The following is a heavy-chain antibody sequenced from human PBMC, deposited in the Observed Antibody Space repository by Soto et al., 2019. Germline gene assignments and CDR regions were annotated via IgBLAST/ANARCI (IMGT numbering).Heavy chain of an antibody. J-gene: IGHJ4*02. V-gene: IGHV4-31*03. CDR1: GGAISSGGYY. Sequence: SSETLSLTCTVSGGAISSGGYYWSWIRQHPGKVLGWIVYICYSGGTEYNASLKRRGTIAVDTCKNRFSLKLSSVTAAGTAVYYCACHTRYYYDSSTVWGQGTLVTVSS. D-gene: IGHD3-22*01. CDR2: ICYSGGT. CDR3: ACHTRYYYDSSTV.